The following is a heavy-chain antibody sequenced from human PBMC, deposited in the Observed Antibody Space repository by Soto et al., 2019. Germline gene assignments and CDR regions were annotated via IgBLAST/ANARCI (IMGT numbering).Heavy chain of an antibody. CDR3: AKVSRSYHFDN. V-gene: IGHV3-72*01. J-gene: IGHJ4*02. D-gene: IGHD4-17*01. Sequence: GGSLRLSCAASGFTFSDHYMDGVRQAPGKGLEWVGRSRNKANSYTTEYAASVKGRFTISRDDSKNSLYLQMNSLKTEDTAVYYCAKVSRSYHFDNWGQGTLVTVSS. CDR2: SRNKANSYTT. CDR1: GFTFSDHY.